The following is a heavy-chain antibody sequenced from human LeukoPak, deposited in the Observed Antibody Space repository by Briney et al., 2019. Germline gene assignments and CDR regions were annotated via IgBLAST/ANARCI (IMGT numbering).Heavy chain of an antibody. J-gene: IGHJ4*02. V-gene: IGHV4-34*01. CDR1: GGSFSGYY. Sequence: PSVTLSLTCGVYGGSFSGYYWGWIRQPPGRGLEWIGEINHSGSTNYNPSLKSRVTISVDTSKKQFSLKLSSVTAADTAVYYCARGGSGSPGAYFDYWGQGTLVTVSS. CDR2: INHSGST. D-gene: IGHD3-10*01. CDR3: ARGGSGSPGAYFDY.